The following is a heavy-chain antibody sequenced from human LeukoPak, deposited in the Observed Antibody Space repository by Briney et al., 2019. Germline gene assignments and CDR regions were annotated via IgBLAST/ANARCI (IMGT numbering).Heavy chain of an antibody. D-gene: IGHD6-19*01. V-gene: IGHV1-69*13. CDR1: GGTFSSYA. CDR2: IIPIFGTA. CDR3: AIDRRGYSSGWYADYYGMDV. J-gene: IGHJ6*02. Sequence: SVKVSCKASGGTFSSYAISWVQQAPGQGLEWMGGIIPIFGTANYAQKFQGRVTITADESTSTAYMELSSLRSEDTAVYYCAIDRRGYSSGWYADYYGMDVWGQGTTVTVSS.